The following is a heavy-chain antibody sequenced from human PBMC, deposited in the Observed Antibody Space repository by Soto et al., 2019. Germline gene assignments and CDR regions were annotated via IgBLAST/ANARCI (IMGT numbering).Heavy chain of an antibody. J-gene: IGHJ4*02. V-gene: IGHV3-15*07. Sequence: GGSLRLSCAASGIIFNGFGMHWVRQAPGKGLEWVGRIKSKTDGGTTDYAAPVKGRFTISRDDSKNTLYLQMNSLKTEDTAVYYCPTGTPTLGGKGPLVTVS. CDR2: IKSKTDGGTT. D-gene: IGHD2-15*01. CDR1: GIIFNGFG. CDR3: PTGTPTL.